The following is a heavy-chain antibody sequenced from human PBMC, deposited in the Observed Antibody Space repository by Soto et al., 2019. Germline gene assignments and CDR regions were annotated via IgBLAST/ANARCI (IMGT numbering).Heavy chain of an antibody. Sequence: ASETLSLTCTLSRGSISSYSWSWIRQPPWKGIEWIWDIYYSESANYNPSLKSRVTISVDRSQNRCSLKLSSVTAADTAMSHCASCSGTYSPEYDYRGKGTPVTVAS. CDR1: RGSISSYS. D-gene: IGHD3-10*02. CDR2: IYYSESA. CDR3: ASCSGTYSPEYDY. J-gene: IGHJ4*02. V-gene: IGHV4-59*01.